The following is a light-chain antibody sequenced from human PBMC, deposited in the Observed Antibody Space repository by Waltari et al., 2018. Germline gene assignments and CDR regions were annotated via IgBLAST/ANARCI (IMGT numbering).Light chain of an antibody. V-gene: IGKV3-11*01. J-gene: IGKJ5*01. CDR2: DAS. Sequence: EIVLTQSPATLSLSPGERATLSCRASQSVINYLAWYQQKPGQAPRLLIYDASNRATDIPARFSGSGSGTDFTLTISSLEPEDVAVYYCQQRSNWPLITFGQGTRLEIK. CDR1: QSVINY. CDR3: QQRSNWPLIT.